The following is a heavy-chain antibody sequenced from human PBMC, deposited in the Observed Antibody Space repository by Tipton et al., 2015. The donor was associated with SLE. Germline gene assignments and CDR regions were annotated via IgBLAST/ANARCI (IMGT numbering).Heavy chain of an antibody. V-gene: IGHV4-61*09. D-gene: IGHD3-10*01. CDR3: ARDLLWFGERYYYGMDV. J-gene: IGHJ6*02. CDR1: GYSISSGSYY. Sequence: TLSLTCAVSGYSISSGSYYWSWIRQPAGKGLEWIGYIYTSGSTNYNPSLKSRVTISVDTSKNQFSLKLSSVTAADTAVYYCARDLLWFGERYYYGMDVWGQGTTVTVSS. CDR2: IYTSGST.